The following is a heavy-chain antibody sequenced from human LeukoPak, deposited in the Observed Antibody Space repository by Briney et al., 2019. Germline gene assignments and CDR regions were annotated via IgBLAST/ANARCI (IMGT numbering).Heavy chain of an antibody. D-gene: IGHD5-18*01. J-gene: IGHJ3*02. CDR2: INPSGGST. Sequence: ASVKVSCKASGGTFSSYAINWVRQAPGQGLEWMGIINPSGGSTSYAQKFQGRVTMTRDMSTSTVYMELSSLRSEDTAVYYCARDVDTRGDAFDIWGQGTMVTVSS. CDR1: GGTFSSYA. V-gene: IGHV1-46*01. CDR3: ARDVDTRGDAFDI.